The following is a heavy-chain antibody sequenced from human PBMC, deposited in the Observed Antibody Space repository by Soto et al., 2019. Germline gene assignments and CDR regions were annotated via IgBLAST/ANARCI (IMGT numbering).Heavy chain of an antibody. CDR1: GFTFSSYA. D-gene: IGHD3-10*01. Sequence: EVQLLESGGGLVQPGGSLRLSCAASGFTFSSYAMSWVRQAPGKGLEWVSAISGSGGSTYYADSVKGRFTISRDNSKNTLYVQMTSGQAEDRAVYYCAQRGGGLFTGPLSYWGQGTLVTVSS. J-gene: IGHJ4*02. CDR3: AQRGGGLFTGPLSY. V-gene: IGHV3-23*01. CDR2: ISGSGGST.